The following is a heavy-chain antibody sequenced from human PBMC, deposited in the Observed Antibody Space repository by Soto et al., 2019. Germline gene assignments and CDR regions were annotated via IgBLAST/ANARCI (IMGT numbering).Heavy chain of an antibody. CDR1: GFTFTSSA. CDR3: AREWGDSSGYWLDY. J-gene: IGHJ5*01. Sequence: ASVKVSCKASGFTFTSSAVQWVRQARGQRLEWIGWIVVGSGNTNYEQKFQERVTITRDMSTSTAYMELSSLRAEDTAVYYCAREWGDSSGYWLDYWGQGTLVTVSS. CDR2: IVVGSGNT. V-gene: IGHV1-58*01. D-gene: IGHD3-22*01.